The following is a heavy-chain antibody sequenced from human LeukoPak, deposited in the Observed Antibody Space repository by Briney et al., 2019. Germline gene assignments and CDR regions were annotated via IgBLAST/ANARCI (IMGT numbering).Heavy chain of an antibody. Sequence: ASVKVSCKASGYTFTSYYMHWVRQAPGQGLEWMGIINPSGGSTSYAQKFQGRVTMTRDMSTSTVYMELSSLRSEDTAVYYCASSRSGYWLHNDGGWHMDVWGKGTTVTVSS. CDR2: INPSGGST. CDR3: ASSRSGYWLHNDGGWHMDV. J-gene: IGHJ6*03. D-gene: IGHD5-12*01. V-gene: IGHV1-46*01. CDR1: GYTFTSYY.